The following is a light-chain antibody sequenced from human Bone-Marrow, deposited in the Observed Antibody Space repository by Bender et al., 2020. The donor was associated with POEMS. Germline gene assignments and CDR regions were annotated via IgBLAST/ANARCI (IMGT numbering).Light chain of an antibody. CDR3: CSYAGFIAM. V-gene: IGLV2-8*01. Sequence: QSALTQPPSASGSPGQSVTISCTGTSNDVGGYNYVSWYQQHPGKAPKLMIYEVTKRPSGVPDRFSGSKSGNTASLTISGLQAEDEADYYCCSYAGFIAMFGGGTKLTVL. CDR1: SNDVGGYNY. CDR2: EVT. J-gene: IGLJ3*02.